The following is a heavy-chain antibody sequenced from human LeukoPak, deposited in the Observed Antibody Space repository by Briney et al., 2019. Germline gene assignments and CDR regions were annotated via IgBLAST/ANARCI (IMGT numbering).Heavy chain of an antibody. V-gene: IGHV3-21*01. CDR2: ISSSSSYI. Sequence: GGSLRLSCAASGFTFSSYSINWVRQAPGKGLEWVSSISSSSSYIYYADSVKGRFTISRDNAKNSLYLQMNSLRAEDTAVYYCARAKLGGWYDYWGQGTLVTVSS. D-gene: IGHD6-19*01. CDR1: GFTFSSYS. CDR3: ARAKLGGWYDY. J-gene: IGHJ4*02.